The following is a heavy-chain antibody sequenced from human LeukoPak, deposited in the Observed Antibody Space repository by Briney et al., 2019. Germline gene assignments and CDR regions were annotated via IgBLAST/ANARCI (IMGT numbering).Heavy chain of an antibody. CDR2: IIPILGIA. J-gene: IGHJ4*02. CDR3: ARALFYYDSSGYFFDY. V-gene: IGHV1-69*02. CDR1: GGTFSSYT. Sequence: SVPVSCKASGGTFSSYTISWVRQAPGQGLEWMGRIIPILGIANYAQKFQGRVTITADKSTSTAYMELSSLRSEDTAVYYCARALFYYDSSGYFFDYWGQGTLVTVSS. D-gene: IGHD3-22*01.